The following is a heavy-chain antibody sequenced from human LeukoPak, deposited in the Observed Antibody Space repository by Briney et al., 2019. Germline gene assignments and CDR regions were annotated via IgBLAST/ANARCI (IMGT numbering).Heavy chain of an antibody. Sequence: SETLSLTCTVSGGPIRSGTNTWGWVRQPPGRGLEWIGTFHYSGSTYYNPSLNSRVTVSVDTSKNDFSLKLTSVTAADTAVYYCARLPTGYPNWFDPWGQGTLVTVSS. D-gene: IGHD3-9*01. CDR1: GGPIRSGTNT. J-gene: IGHJ5*02. CDR2: FHYSGST. V-gene: IGHV4-39*02. CDR3: ARLPTGYPNWFDP.